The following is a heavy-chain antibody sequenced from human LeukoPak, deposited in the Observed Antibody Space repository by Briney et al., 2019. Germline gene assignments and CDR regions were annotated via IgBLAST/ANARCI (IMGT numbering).Heavy chain of an antibody. CDR3: ARRKGGYSYGYGWFDP. CDR1: GGSFNGYY. CDR2: INHSGST. V-gene: IGHV4-34*01. Sequence: SETLSLTCAVYGGSFNGYYWNWIRQPPGKGLEWIGEINHSGSTNYNPSLKSRVTISVDTSKNQFSLKLSSVTAADTAVYYCARRKGGYSYGYGWFDPWGQGTLVTVSS. D-gene: IGHD5-18*01. J-gene: IGHJ5*02.